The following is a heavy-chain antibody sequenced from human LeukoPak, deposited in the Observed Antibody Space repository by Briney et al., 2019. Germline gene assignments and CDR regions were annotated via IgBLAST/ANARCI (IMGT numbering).Heavy chain of an antibody. CDR1: GGSISSSSYY. CDR2: IYYSGST. D-gene: IGHD3-22*01. Sequence: SETLSLTCTVSGGSISSSSYYWGWIRQPPGKGLGWIGSIYYSGSTYYNPSLKSRVTISVDTSKNQFSLKLSSVTAADTAVYYCARQEYYYDSSGYADYWGQGTLVTVSS. J-gene: IGHJ4*02. CDR3: ARQEYYYDSSGYADY. V-gene: IGHV4-39*01.